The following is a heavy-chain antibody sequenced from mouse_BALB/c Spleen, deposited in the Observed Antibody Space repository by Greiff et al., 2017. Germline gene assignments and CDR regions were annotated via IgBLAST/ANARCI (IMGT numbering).Heavy chain of an antibody. CDR1: GFTFSSFG. CDR3: ARPYGSSYYYYAMDY. V-gene: IGHV5-17*02. Sequence: EVKVVESGGGLVQPGGSRKLSCAASGFTFSSFGMHWVRQAPEKGLEWVAYISSGSSTIYYADTVKGRFTISRDNPKNTLFLQMTSLRSEDTAMYYCARPYGSSYYYYAMDYWGQGTSVTVSS. CDR2: ISSGSSTI. J-gene: IGHJ4*01. D-gene: IGHD1-1*01.